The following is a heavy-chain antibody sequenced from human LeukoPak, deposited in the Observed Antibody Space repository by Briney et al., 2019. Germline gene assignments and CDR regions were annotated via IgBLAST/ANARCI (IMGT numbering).Heavy chain of an antibody. CDR1: GGSISSYY. CDR2: IYYSGST. D-gene: IGHD1-26*01. Sequence: SETLSLTCTVSGGSISSYYWSWIRHPPGKGLEWIGYIYYSGSTNYNPSLKSRVTISVDTSKNQFSLKLSSVTAADTAVYYCARSPAGESWFDPWGQGTLVTVSS. V-gene: IGHV4-59*08. J-gene: IGHJ5*02. CDR3: ARSPAGESWFDP.